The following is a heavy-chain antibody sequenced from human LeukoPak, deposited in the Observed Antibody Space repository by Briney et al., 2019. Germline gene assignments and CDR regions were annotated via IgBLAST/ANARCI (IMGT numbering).Heavy chain of an antibody. CDR2: ISSGGSTI. CDR3: ARDLRYGDYGSWFDP. Sequence: GGSLRPSCAASAFTFSSYEMNWVRQAPGKGLEWVSYISSGGSTIYYADSVKGRFTISRDSAKRSLYLQMNSLRAEDTAVYYCARDLRYGDYGSWFDPWGQGTLVTVSS. J-gene: IGHJ5*02. V-gene: IGHV3-48*03. D-gene: IGHD4-17*01. CDR1: AFTFSSYE.